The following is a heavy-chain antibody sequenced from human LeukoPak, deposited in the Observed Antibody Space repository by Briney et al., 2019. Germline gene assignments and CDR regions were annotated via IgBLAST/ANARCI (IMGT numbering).Heavy chain of an antibody. D-gene: IGHD3-22*01. Sequence: GGSLRLSCAASGFTFSSYSMNWVRQAPGKGLEWVSSISSSSSYIYYADSVKGRFTISRDNAKNSLYLQMNGLRAEDTAVYYCARDSDTYYYDSSGHPLDYWGQGTLVTVSS. CDR3: ARDSDTYYYDSSGHPLDY. CDR1: GFTFSSYS. J-gene: IGHJ4*02. CDR2: ISSSSSYI. V-gene: IGHV3-21*01.